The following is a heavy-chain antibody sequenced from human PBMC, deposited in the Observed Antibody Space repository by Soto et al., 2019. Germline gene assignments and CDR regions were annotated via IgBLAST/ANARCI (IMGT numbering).Heavy chain of an antibody. Sequence: SVKVSCKASGATFSSYAISWVRQAPGQGLEWMGRIIPFIGTANYAQKFQGRVTITADESTSTAYMELTSLRSEDTAVYYCARVVMTTGPASYYYGMDVWGQVTTVAVSS. CDR2: IIPFIGTA. D-gene: IGHD4-4*01. CDR3: ARVVMTTGPASYYYGMDV. V-gene: IGHV1-69*11. J-gene: IGHJ6*02. CDR1: GATFSSYA.